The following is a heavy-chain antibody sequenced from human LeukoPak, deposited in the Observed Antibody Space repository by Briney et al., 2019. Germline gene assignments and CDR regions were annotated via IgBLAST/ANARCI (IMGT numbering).Heavy chain of an antibody. CDR2: IDHTGST. CDR3: ARGRVSSSSWYSTYYYYFYMDV. V-gene: IGHV4-59*01. CDR1: DDSISIYY. D-gene: IGHD6-13*01. J-gene: IGHJ6*03. Sequence: SETLSLTCSVSDDSISIYYYSWIRHPPATGLELIGYIDHTGSTNYNPSLNSRVTISRGTSKNHFSLELSSVTAADTAVYFCARGRVSSSSWYSTYYYYFYMDVWGKGTTVTVSS.